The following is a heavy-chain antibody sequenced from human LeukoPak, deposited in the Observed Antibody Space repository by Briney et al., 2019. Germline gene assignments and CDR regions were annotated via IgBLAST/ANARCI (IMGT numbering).Heavy chain of an antibody. CDR1: GDSISSSSSY. V-gene: IGHV4-39*07. D-gene: IGHD3-10*01. CDR3: ARSGRMVRGPNWFDP. Sequence: SETLSLTCTVSGDSISSSSSYWGWIRQPPGKGLEWIGEINHSGSTNYNPSLKSRVTISVDTSKNQFSLKLSSVTAADTAVYYCARSGRMVRGPNWFDPWGQGTLVTVSS. CDR2: INHSGST. J-gene: IGHJ5*02.